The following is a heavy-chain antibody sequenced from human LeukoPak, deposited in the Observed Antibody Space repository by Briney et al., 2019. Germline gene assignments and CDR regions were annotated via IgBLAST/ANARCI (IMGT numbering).Heavy chain of an antibody. CDR3: AREWGRGGAFDI. D-gene: IGHD1-26*01. V-gene: IGHV3-7*01. CDR1: GFTFSTYW. Sequence: GGSLRLSCGASGFTFSTYWMSWVRQAPGKGLEWVANIKQDGSEKYYVDSVKGRFTISRDNAKNSLYLQMNSLRAEDTAVYYCAREWGRGGAFDIWGQGTMVTVSS. CDR2: IKQDGSEK. J-gene: IGHJ3*02.